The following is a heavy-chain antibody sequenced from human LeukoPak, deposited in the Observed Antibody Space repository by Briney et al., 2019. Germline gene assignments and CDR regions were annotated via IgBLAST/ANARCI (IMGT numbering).Heavy chain of an antibody. CDR1: GGTFSSYG. V-gene: IGHV1-18*01. Sequence: GSSVKVSCKASGGTFSSYGINWVRQAPGQGLEWMGWISGYNGNTDYAQKFQGRVTMTTDTSTSTAYMELRSLRSDDTAVYYCARRIAAAGTGASDIWGQGTMVTVSS. J-gene: IGHJ3*02. CDR2: ISGYNGNT. D-gene: IGHD6-13*01. CDR3: ARRIAAAGTGASDI.